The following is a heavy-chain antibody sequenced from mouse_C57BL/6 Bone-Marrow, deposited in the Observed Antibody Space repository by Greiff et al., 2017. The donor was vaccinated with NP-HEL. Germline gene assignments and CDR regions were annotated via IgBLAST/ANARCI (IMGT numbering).Heavy chain of an antibody. Sequence: QVQLQQSGAELVRPGTSVKVSCKASGYAFTNYLLEWVKQRPGQGLEWIGVINPGSGGTNYNEKFKGKATLTADKSSSTAYMQLSSLTSEDSAVYFCARWLLPYCYFDVWGTGTTVTVSS. CDR3: ARWLLPYCYFDV. J-gene: IGHJ1*03. D-gene: IGHD2-3*01. V-gene: IGHV1-54*01. CDR1: GYAFTNYL. CDR2: INPGSGGT.